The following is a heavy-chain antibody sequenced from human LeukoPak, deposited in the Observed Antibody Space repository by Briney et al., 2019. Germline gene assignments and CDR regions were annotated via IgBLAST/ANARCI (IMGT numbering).Heavy chain of an antibody. CDR2: AYYSGST. D-gene: IGHD3-10*01. Sequence: SETLSLTCTVSGGSISITRYYWVWIRQPPGEGLDWIGSAYYSGSTLYNASLKSRVTISVDTSKNQFSLKLSSVTAADTAVYYCARQSDYYDSGKEGYFDYWGQGTLVTVSS. J-gene: IGHJ4*02. CDR1: GGSISITRYY. V-gene: IGHV4-39*01. CDR3: ARQSDYYDSGKEGYFDY.